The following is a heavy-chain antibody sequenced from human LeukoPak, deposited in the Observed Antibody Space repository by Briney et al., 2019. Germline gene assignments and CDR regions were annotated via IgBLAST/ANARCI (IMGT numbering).Heavy chain of an antibody. D-gene: IGHD3-10*01. V-gene: IGHV3-74*01. Sequence: PGGSLRLSCAASGFTFSSYWMHWVRQPPGKGLVWASRVNSDGSSTTYADSVKGRFTISRDNAKNTLYLQMNSLRAEDTAVYYCARDYYGSGKTRWFDLWGQGTLVTVFS. CDR2: VNSDGSST. J-gene: IGHJ5*02. CDR3: ARDYYGSGKTRWFDL. CDR1: GFTFSSYW.